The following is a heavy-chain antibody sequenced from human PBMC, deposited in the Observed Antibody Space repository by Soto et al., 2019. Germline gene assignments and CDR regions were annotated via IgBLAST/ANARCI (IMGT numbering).Heavy chain of an antibody. CDR2: ISSSSSYI. V-gene: IGHV3-21*01. CDR3: ARDRATYCTNGVCYSGAHDY. D-gene: IGHD2-8*01. Sequence: GGSLRLSCAASGFTFSSYSMNWVRQAPGKGLEWVSSISSSSSYIYYADSVKGRFTISRDNAKNSLYLQMNSLRAEDTAVYYCARDRATYCTNGVCYSGAHDYWGQGTLVTVSS. J-gene: IGHJ4*02. CDR1: GFTFSSYS.